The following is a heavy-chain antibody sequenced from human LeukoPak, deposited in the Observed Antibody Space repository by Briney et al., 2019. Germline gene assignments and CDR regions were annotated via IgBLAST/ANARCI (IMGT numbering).Heavy chain of an antibody. CDR2: ITGSGDDT. CDR3: AKGSRNSRPYYFDF. Sequence: GGSLRLSCAASGFTFNNYAMSLVRQAPGKVLEWVSAITGSGDDTYHADSVKGRFTISRDNSKNTLYLQMNSLRAEDTAVYYCAKGSRNSRPYYFDFWGQGTLVTVSS. J-gene: IGHJ4*02. V-gene: IGHV3-23*01. CDR1: GFTFNNYA. D-gene: IGHD6-19*01.